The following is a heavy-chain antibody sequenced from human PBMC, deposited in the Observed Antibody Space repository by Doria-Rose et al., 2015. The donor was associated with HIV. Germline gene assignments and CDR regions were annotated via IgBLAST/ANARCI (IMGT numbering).Heavy chain of an antibody. Sequence: QVQLQQWGAGLLKPSETLSLTCAVYGGSFSGHYWNWIRQPPGKGLEWVGEINHSGSTNYNPLLKSRVTISVDMSKNQFSLKLSSVTAADTAVYYCARAGDYDFRSGSYYFDYWGQGTLVTVSS. CDR2: INHSGST. V-gene: IGHV4-34*01. CDR3: ARAGDYDFRSGSYYFDY. CDR1: GGSFSGHY. D-gene: IGHD3-3*01. J-gene: IGHJ4*02.